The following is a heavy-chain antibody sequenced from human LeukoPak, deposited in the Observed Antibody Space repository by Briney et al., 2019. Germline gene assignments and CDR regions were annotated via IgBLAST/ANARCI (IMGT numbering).Heavy chain of an antibody. D-gene: IGHD3-3*01. CDR1: GGSISSGSYY. CDR3: ARDAITIFDAFDI. J-gene: IGHJ3*02. Sequence: SQTLSLTCTVSGGSISSGSYYWSWIRQPAGKGLEWIGRIYTSGSTNYNPSLKSRVTISVDTSKNQFSLKLSSVTAAVTAVYYCARDAITIFDAFDIWGQGTMVTVSS. V-gene: IGHV4-61*02. CDR2: IYTSGST.